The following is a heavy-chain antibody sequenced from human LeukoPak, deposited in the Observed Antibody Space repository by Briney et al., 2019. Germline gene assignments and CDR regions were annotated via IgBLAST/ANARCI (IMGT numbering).Heavy chain of an antibody. J-gene: IGHJ5*02. V-gene: IGHV3-23*01. D-gene: IGHD4-23*01. CDR1: GFTFRNYA. Sequence: GGSLRLSCAASGFTFRNYAMSWVRQAPGKGLEWVSVISGSGGSISYADSVKGRFTISRDNSKNTLYLQMNSLKAEDTALYYCAKDRLSTPTAPRFDPWGQGTQVTVSS. CDR3: AKDRLSTPTAPRFDP. CDR2: ISGSGGSI.